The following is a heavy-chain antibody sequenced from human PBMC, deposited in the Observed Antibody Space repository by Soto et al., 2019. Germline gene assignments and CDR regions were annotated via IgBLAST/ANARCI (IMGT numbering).Heavy chain of an antibody. CDR2: INHIGST. V-gene: IGHV4-34*01. Sequence: PSATLSLTCAVYGGSFSGYYWSWIRQPPGKGLEWIGEINHIGSTNYNPSLKSRVTISVDTSKNQFSLKLSSVTAADAAVYYCARGRIPAAIDYWGQGTLVTVSS. D-gene: IGHD2-2*02. CDR3: ARGRIPAAIDY. J-gene: IGHJ4*02. CDR1: GGSFSGYY.